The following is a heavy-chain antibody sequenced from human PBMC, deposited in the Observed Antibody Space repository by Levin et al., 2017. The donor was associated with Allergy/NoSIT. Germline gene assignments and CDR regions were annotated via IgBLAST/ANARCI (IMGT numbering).Heavy chain of an antibody. CDR1: GFTFSDYY. Sequence: GESLKISCAASGFTFSDYYMSWIRQAPGKGLEWVSYISSSGSTIYYADSVKGRFTISRDNAKNSLYLQMNSLRAEDTAVYYCARDSTVIYYYYGMDVWGQGTTVTVSS. V-gene: IGHV3-11*01. CDR3: ARDSTVIYYYYGMDV. J-gene: IGHJ6*02. CDR2: ISSSGSTI. D-gene: IGHD5/OR15-5a*01.